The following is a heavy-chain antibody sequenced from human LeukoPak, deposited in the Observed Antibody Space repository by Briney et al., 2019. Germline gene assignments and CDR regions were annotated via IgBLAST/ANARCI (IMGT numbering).Heavy chain of an antibody. D-gene: IGHD2-2*01. CDR2: ISSSSSTI. V-gene: IGHV3-48*04. J-gene: IGHJ4*02. Sequence: GGSLRLSCAASGFTFSSYSMNWVRQAPGKGLKWVSYISSSSSTIYYADSVKGRFTISRDNAKNSLYLQMNSLGAEDTAVYYCARDCQYCSNTNCRCCWGQGTLVTVSS. CDR1: GFTFSSYS. CDR3: ARDCQYCSNTNCRCC.